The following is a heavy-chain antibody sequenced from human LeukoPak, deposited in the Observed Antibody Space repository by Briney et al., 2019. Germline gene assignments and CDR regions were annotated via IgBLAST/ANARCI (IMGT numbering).Heavy chain of an antibody. CDR2: MNPNSGNT. J-gene: IGHJ5*02. CDR1: GYAFTSYD. V-gene: IGHV1-8*01. D-gene: IGHD2-15*01. Sequence: ASVKVSCKASGYAFTSYDINWVRQATGQGLEWMGWMNPNSGNTGYAQKFQGRVTMTRNTSISTAYMELSSLRSEDTAVYYYARGVVVAATGDWFDPWGQGTLVTVSS. CDR3: ARGVVVAATGDWFDP.